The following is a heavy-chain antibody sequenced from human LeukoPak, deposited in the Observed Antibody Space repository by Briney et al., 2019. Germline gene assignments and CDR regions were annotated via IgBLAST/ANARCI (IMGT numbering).Heavy chain of an antibody. CDR2: ISANNGKT. V-gene: IGHV1-18*01. CDR1: GYTFTSYG. D-gene: IGHD4-17*01. J-gene: IGHJ3*02. Sequence: ASVKVSCKASGYTFTSYGISWVRQAPGRGLEWIGWISANNGKTKYAHNLQGRVAMTTDTSVSTAYMELRSLRSDDTAVYYCARNMTTSGPIDIEDAFDIWGQGTMVTVSS. CDR3: ARNMTTSGPIDIEDAFDI.